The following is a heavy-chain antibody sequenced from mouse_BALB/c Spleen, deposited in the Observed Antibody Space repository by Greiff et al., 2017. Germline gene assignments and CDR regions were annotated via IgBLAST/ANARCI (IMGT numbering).Heavy chain of an antibody. Sequence: VQLKQSGAELVRSGASVKLSCTASGFNIKDYYMHWVKQRPEQGLEWIGWIDPENGDTEYAPKFQGKATMTADTSSNTAYLQLSSLTSEDTAVYYCKPDGYDDIDYWGQGTTLTVSS. CDR3: KPDGYDDIDY. V-gene: IGHV14-4*02. CDR2: IDPENGDT. D-gene: IGHD2-2*01. J-gene: IGHJ2*01. CDR1: GFNIKDYY.